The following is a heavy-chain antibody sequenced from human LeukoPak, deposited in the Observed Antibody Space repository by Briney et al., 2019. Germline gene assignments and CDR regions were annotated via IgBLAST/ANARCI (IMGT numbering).Heavy chain of an antibody. J-gene: IGHJ5*02. CDR2: ISGSGGTT. CDR3: AKPNWNPETVWFDP. Sequence: GGSLRLSCAVSGFXFSSYAISWVRQAPGKGLEWVSGISGSGGTTYYADSVKGRFTISRDNSNNTLYLQMSSLRTEDTAIYYCAKPNWNPETVWFDPWGQGTLVTVSS. V-gene: IGHV3-23*01. CDR1: GFXFSSYA. D-gene: IGHD1-1*01.